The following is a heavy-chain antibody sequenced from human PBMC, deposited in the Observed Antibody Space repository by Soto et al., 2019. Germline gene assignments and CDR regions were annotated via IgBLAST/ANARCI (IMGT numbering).Heavy chain of an antibody. V-gene: IGHV3-21*01. J-gene: IGHJ4*02. CDR2: ISSSSSYI. CDR3: ALEVSEDCSGGSCYSGFDY. D-gene: IGHD2-15*01. Sequence: EVQLVESGGGLVKPGGSLRLSCAASGFTFSSYSMNWVRQAPGKGLEWVSSISSSSSYIYYADSVKGRFTISRDNAKNSLYLQMNSLRAEDTAVYYCALEVSEDCSGGSCYSGFDYWGQGTLVTVSS. CDR1: GFTFSSYS.